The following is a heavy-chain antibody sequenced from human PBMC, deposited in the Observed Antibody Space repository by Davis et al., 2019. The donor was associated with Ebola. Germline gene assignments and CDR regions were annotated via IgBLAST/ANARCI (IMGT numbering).Heavy chain of an antibody. CDR1: SGSFSDYY. Sequence: SETLSLTCAVYSGSFSDYYWTWIRQPPGKGLEWIGEINHSGITNYNPSLKSRVTISVDTSKNQVSLRLTSVTAADTAVYYCARHVCVYCSSWYFHYWGQGTLVTVSS. J-gene: IGHJ4*02. CDR3: ARHVCVYCSSWYFHY. CDR2: INHSGIT. V-gene: IGHV4-34*01. D-gene: IGHD6-13*01.